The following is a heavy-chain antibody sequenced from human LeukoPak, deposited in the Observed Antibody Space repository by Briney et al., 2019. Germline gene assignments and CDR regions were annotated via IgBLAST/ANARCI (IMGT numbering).Heavy chain of an antibody. CDR3: ARDSMIAPGAFDI. Sequence: SETLSLTCTVSGGSISSYYWSWIRQPPGKGLEWIGYIYYSGSTNYNPSLKSRVTISVDTSKNQFSLKLSSVTAADTAVYYCARDSMIAPGAFDIWSQGTMVTVSS. D-gene: IGHD3-22*01. J-gene: IGHJ3*02. CDR2: IYYSGST. V-gene: IGHV4-59*01. CDR1: GGSISSYY.